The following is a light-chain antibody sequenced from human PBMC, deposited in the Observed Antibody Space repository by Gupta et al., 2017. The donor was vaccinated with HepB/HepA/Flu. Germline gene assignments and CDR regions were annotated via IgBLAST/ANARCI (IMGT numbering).Light chain of an antibody. J-gene: IGKJ4*01. Sequence: DLQLTQSPSSLSASVVDRVTITCRASQGIRDEFGWYQQNTGKVPKPLIYAASSLQSGVPSRVIGSGSGTEYTRTITSLQPEDAATYYWLQHHNDHPLTFGGGTKVEI. V-gene: IGKV1-17*01. CDR3: LQHHNDHPLT. CDR1: QGIRDE. CDR2: AAS.